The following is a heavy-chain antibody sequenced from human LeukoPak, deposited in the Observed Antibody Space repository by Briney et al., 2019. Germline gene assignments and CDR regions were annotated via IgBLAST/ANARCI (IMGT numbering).Heavy chain of an antibody. CDR3: AKDVEKYSGSYLGVFDI. Sequence: ASVKVSCKASGYTFTSYYMHWVRQAPGQGLEWMGIINPSGGSTSYAQEFQGRVTITRDTSASTAYMELSSLRAEDTAVYYCAKDVEKYSGSYLGVFDIWGQETMVTVSS. V-gene: IGHV1-46*01. D-gene: IGHD1-26*01. CDR2: INPSGGST. J-gene: IGHJ3*02. CDR1: GYTFTSYY.